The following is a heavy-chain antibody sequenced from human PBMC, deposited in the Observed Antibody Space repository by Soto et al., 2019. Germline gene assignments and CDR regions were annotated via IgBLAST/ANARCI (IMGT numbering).Heavy chain of an antibody. D-gene: IGHD6-13*01. J-gene: IGHJ4*02. V-gene: IGHV3-23*01. CDR1: GFTFSNYA. CDR3: ANRPLTAAGFDY. CDR2: ITGSGGGT. Sequence: EVQLLESGGGLVQPGGSLRLSCAASGFTFSNYAMTWVRQAPGKGLEWVSVITGSGGGTYFVDSVKGRFTISRDNSKNTVYLRMTSLRAEDTAVYYCANRPLTAAGFDYWGQGTLVTVSS.